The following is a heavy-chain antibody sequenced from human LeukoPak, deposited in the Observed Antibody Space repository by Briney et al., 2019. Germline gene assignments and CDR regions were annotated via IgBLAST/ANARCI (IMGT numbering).Heavy chain of an antibody. Sequence: TGGSLRLSCAASGFTFSSYSMNWVRQAPGKGLEWVSYISSSSSTIYYADSVKGRFTISRDNAKNSLYLQMNSLRAEDTAVYYCARARDVVVIAYYYYMDVWGKGTTVTVPS. V-gene: IGHV3-48*01. CDR1: GFTFSSYS. CDR2: ISSSSSTI. CDR3: ARARDVVVIAYYYYMDV. D-gene: IGHD2-21*01. J-gene: IGHJ6*03.